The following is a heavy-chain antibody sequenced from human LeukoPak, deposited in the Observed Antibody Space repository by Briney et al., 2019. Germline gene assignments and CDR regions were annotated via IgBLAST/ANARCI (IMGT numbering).Heavy chain of an antibody. CDR2: MNPNNGNT. D-gene: IGHD3-10*01. V-gene: IGHV1-8*01. CDR1: GYTFTSYD. J-gene: IGHJ4*02. CDR3: APLTPLFGELLFGDY. Sequence: ASVKVSCKASGYTFTSYDIHWVRQATGQGLEWMGRMNPNNGNTGDAQKFQGRVTMTRDPSISTAYMELSSLRSDDTAVYYCAPLTPLFGELLFGDYWGQGTLVTVSS.